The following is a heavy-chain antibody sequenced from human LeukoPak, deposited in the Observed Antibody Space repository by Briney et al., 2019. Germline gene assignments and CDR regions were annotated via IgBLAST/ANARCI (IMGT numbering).Heavy chain of an antibody. V-gene: IGHV3-21*01. CDR3: ARDSDGVLDY. CDR2: ISGSGAAT. D-gene: IGHD3-10*01. CDR1: GFTFSNYG. Sequence: SGGSLRLSCAASGFTFSNYGMTWVRQAPGQGLEWVSTISGSGAATYSADSVKGRFTISRDNAENSLYLQMNSLRAEDTAVYYCARDSDGVLDYWGQGTLVTVSS. J-gene: IGHJ4*02.